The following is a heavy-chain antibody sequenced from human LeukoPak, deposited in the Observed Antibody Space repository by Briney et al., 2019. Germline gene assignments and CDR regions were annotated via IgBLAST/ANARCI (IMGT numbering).Heavy chain of an antibody. CDR1: GGTFSSYA. CDR3: ARDLTEWATPLYGMDV. V-gene: IGHV1-69*05. CDR2: IIPIFGTA. D-gene: IGHD2-15*01. Sequence: SVKVSCKASGGTFSSYAISWVRQAPGQGLEWMGGIIPIFGTANYAQKFQGRVTITTDESTSTAYMELSSLRSEDTAVYYCARDLTEWATPLYGMDVWGQGTTVTVSS. J-gene: IGHJ6*02.